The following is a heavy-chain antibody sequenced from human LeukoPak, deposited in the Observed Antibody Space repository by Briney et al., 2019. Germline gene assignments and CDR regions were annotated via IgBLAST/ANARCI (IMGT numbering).Heavy chain of an antibody. CDR1: GFTFDDYA. CDR3: AKDISNYDFWSGFYT. CDR2: ISGDGGST. Sequence: PGGSLRLACAASGFTFDDYAMHWVRQAPGKGLEWVSLISGDGGSTYYADSVKGRFTISRDNSKNSLYLQMNSLRTEDTALYYCAKDISNYDFWSGFYTWGQGTLVTASS. D-gene: IGHD3-3*01. J-gene: IGHJ5*02. V-gene: IGHV3-43*02.